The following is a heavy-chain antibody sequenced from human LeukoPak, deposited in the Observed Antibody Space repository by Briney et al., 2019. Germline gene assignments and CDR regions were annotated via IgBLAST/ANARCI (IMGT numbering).Heavy chain of an antibody. J-gene: IGHJ4*02. Sequence: GASVTVSFTASGYTFTSYAMHWVRQAPGQRLEWTGWINAGNGNTKYSQKFQGRVTITRDTSASTAYMELSSLRSEDTAVYYCARGSGWYYYWGQGTLVTVSS. CDR3: ARGSGWYYY. V-gene: IGHV1-3*01. CDR1: GYTFTSYA. D-gene: IGHD6-19*01. CDR2: INAGNGNT.